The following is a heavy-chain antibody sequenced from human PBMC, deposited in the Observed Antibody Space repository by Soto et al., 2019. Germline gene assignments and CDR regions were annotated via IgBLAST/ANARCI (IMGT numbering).Heavy chain of an antibody. D-gene: IGHD4-17*01. CDR1: GFTVTSSA. J-gene: IGHJ1*01. CDR2: IVVGSGNR. CDR3: AAAYGDQEYFQP. V-gene: IGHV1-58*02. Sequence: QMQLEQSGPEVKKPGTSVNISCKASGFTVTSSAMQWVRQARGQRLEWIGWIVVGSGNRNYAQTFQERVTITTDMSTSTAYMELISLRTENTAVYYCAAAYGDQEYFQPRGQGTLVTVST.